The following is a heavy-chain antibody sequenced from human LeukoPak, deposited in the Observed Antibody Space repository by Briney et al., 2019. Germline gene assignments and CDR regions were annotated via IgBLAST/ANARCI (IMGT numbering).Heavy chain of an antibody. CDR1: GFTFSSYS. D-gene: IGHD3-16*02. J-gene: IGHJ4*02. V-gene: IGHV3-48*01. CDR2: ISSSSTTI. CDR3: ARVEWGGYRKDY. Sequence: GGSLRLSCAASGFTFSSYSMNWVRQAPGKELEWVSYISSSSTTIYYADSVKGRFTISRDNAKNSLYLQMNSLRAEDTTVYYCARVEWGGYRKDYWGQGTLVTVSS.